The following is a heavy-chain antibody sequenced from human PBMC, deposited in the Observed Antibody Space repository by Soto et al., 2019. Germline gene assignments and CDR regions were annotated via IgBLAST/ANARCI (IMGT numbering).Heavy chain of an antibody. V-gene: IGHV3-30*18. CDR2: ISYDGSNK. CDR3: AKDKEYYYDSSGDPLDY. CDR1: GFTFSSYG. J-gene: IGHJ4*02. D-gene: IGHD3-22*01. Sequence: GGSLRLSCAASGFTFSSYGMHWVRQAPGKGLEWVAVISYDGSNKYYADSVKGRFTISRDNSKNTLYLQMNSLRAEDTAVYYCAKDKEYYYDSSGDPLDYWGQGTLVTVSS.